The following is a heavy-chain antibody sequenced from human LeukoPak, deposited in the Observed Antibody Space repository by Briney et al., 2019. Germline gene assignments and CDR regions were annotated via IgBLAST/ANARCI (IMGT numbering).Heavy chain of an antibody. CDR3: ARGEYRELLGYYYYMDV. Sequence: GASVKVSCKASGYTFTSYGISWVRQAPGQGLEWMGWISAYNGNTNYAQKLQGRVTMTTDTSTSTAYMELRSLRSDDTAVYYCARGEYRELLGYYYYMDVWGKGTTVTVSS. CDR2: ISAYNGNT. D-gene: IGHD1-26*01. J-gene: IGHJ6*03. V-gene: IGHV1-18*01. CDR1: GYTFTSYG.